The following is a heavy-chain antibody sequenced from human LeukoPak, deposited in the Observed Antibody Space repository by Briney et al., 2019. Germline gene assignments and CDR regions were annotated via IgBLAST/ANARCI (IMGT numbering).Heavy chain of an antibody. J-gene: IGHJ4*02. V-gene: IGHV1-46*01. Sequence: ASVKVSCKASGYTFTSYYMHWVRQAPGQGLEWMGIINPSGGSTSYAQKFQGRVTMTTDTSTSTAYMELRSLRSDDTAVYYCARADYGDYRGVFDYWGQGTLVTVSS. CDR1: GYTFTSYY. D-gene: IGHD4-17*01. CDR2: INPSGGST. CDR3: ARADYGDYRGVFDY.